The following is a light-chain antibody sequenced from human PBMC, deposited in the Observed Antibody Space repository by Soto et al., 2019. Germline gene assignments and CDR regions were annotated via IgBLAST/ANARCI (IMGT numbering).Light chain of an antibody. Sequence: EIVLTQSPGTLSLSQGERATLSCRASQSVSSSYLAWYQQKPGQAPRLLIYGASSRATGIPDRFSGSGSGTDFTLTISRLEPEDFAVYYRQQYGSSPYTFGQGTKLEIK. CDR3: QQYGSSPYT. V-gene: IGKV3-20*01. J-gene: IGKJ2*01. CDR1: QSVSSSY. CDR2: GAS.